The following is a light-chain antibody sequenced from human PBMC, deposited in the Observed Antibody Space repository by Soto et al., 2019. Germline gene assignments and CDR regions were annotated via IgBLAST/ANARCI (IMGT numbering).Light chain of an antibody. CDR1: SSDVGGYNY. V-gene: IGLV2-14*01. J-gene: IGLJ1*01. CDR2: DVS. CDR3: CSYTGSSTLEV. Sequence: QSALTQPASVSGSPGQSITISCTGTSSDVGGYNYVSWYQQHPGKAPKLMIYDVSNRPSGVSNRFSGSKSVNTASLTISGLQAEDEADYYCCSYTGSSTLEVFGTGTKVTVL.